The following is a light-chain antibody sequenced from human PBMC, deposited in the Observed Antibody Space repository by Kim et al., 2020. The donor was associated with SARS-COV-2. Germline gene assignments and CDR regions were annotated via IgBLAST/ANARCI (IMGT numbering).Light chain of an antibody. Sequence: QSALTQPASVSGSPGQSITISCTGTSSDVGGYNYVSWYQQHPGKAPKLMIYDVSNRPSGVSNRFSGSKSGNTASLTISGLQAEDEADYYCSSYTSSSTHGVFGGGTKVTVL. CDR3: SSYTSSSTHGV. CDR1: SSDVGGYNY. J-gene: IGLJ3*02. CDR2: DVS. V-gene: IGLV2-14*03.